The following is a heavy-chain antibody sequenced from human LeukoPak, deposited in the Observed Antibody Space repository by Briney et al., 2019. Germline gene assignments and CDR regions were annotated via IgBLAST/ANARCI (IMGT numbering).Heavy chain of an antibody. CDR2: IYLDGSRA. CDR1: GFTFSNYW. CDR3: GRAGPVTKDRFIDV. Sequence: PGGSLRLSCAVSGFTFSNYWMSWARQSPGKGLEWVANIYLDGSRAYYVDSVKGRFTISRDNAKNSLFLQMNSLSAEDTAVYYCGRAGPVTKDRFIDVWGKGTTVTVSS. D-gene: IGHD2-2*01. J-gene: IGHJ6*03. V-gene: IGHV3-7*01.